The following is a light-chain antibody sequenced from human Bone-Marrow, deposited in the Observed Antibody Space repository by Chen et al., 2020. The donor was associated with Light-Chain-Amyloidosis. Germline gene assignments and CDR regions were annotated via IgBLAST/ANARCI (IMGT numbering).Light chain of an antibody. CDR2: DTI. CDR3: FLSYSGAWV. J-gene: IGLJ3*02. CDR1: TGHVTTSHF. V-gene: IGLV7-46*01. Sequence: QALVTQEPSLTVSPGGTVALTCGSSTGHVTTSHFPYWFQQKAGQAPRTLLYDTIKKQPWTPARFSASLLGGKAALTLSGALPEDEADYYCFLSYSGAWVFGGGTRLTVL.